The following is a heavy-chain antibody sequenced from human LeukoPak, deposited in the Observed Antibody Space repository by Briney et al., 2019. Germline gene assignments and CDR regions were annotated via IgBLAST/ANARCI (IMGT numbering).Heavy chain of an antibody. CDR1: GFTFSSYW. Sequence: QPGGSLRLSCAASGFTFSSYWMSWVRQAPGKGLEWVANIKQDGSEKYYVDSVKGRFTISRDNAKNSLYLQMNSLRAEDTAVYYCAREETGTDKIGAFDIWGQGTMVTVSS. CDR3: AREETGTDKIGAFDI. J-gene: IGHJ3*02. V-gene: IGHV3-7*01. CDR2: IKQDGSEK. D-gene: IGHD1-1*01.